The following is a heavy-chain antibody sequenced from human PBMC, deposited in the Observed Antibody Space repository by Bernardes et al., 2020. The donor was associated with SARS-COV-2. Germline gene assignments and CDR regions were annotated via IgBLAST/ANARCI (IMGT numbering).Heavy chain of an antibody. Sequence: GGSLRLSCVASGFIFSSYDMHWVRQAPGKGLECVARISYDGNNEYYADSVKGRFTISRDNSKNTLYLQMNSVTVEDTAVYYCAKPALWFGRFTPYYYDFWGQGTRATVSS. CDR3: AKPALWFGRFTPYYYDF. D-gene: IGHD3-10*01. J-gene: IGHJ4*02. V-gene: IGHV3-30*18. CDR2: ISYDGNNE. CDR1: GFIFSSYD.